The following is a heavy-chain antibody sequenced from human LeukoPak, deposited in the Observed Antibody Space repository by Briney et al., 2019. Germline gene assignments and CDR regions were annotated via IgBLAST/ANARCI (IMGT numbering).Heavy chain of an antibody. V-gene: IGHV4-30-4*08. Sequence: SETLSLTCTVSGGSIISGDYYWSWIRQPPGKGLEWIGYIYYSGNTYHNPSLKSRVTISIDTSKNQFSLKLSSVTAADTAVYHCARDSSGYSRLDYWGQGTLATVSS. J-gene: IGHJ4*02. CDR1: GGSIISGDYY. CDR3: ARDSSGYSRLDY. D-gene: IGHD3-22*01. CDR2: IYYSGNT.